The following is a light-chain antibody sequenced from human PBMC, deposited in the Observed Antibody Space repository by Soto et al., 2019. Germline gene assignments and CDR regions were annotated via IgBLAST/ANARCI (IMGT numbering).Light chain of an antibody. CDR2: EVS. CDR3: CSYAGSSTPVV. CDR1: SSDVGSYNL. Sequence: QPALTQPASVSGSPGQSITISCTGTSSDVGSYNLVSWYQQHPGKAPKLMIYEVSKRPSGVSNRFSGSKSGNTASLTISGLQAEDEADYYCCSYAGSSTPVVFGGGTKLTVL. V-gene: IGLV2-23*02. J-gene: IGLJ2*01.